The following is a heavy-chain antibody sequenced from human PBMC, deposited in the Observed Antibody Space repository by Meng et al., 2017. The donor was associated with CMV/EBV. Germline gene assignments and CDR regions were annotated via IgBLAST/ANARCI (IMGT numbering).Heavy chain of an antibody. V-gene: IGHV3-7*01. CDR2: IKQDGSEK. D-gene: IGHD2-2*01. J-gene: IGHJ6*02. CDR1: GFTFSSYW. CDR3: ASIGYCSSTSCYLHYYYYYGMDV. Sequence: GGSLRLSCAASGFTFSSYWMSWVRQAPGKGLEWVANIKQDGSEKYYVDSVKGRFTISRDNAKNSLYLQMNSLRAEDTAVYYCASIGYCSSTSCYLHYYYYYGMDVWGQGTTVTVSS.